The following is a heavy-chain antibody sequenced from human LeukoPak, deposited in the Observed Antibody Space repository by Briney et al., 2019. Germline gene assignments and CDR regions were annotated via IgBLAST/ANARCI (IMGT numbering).Heavy chain of an antibody. J-gene: IGHJ4*02. CDR1: GCSISSYY. CDR3: ARFYDRRDRYYFDY. V-gene: IGHV4-59*01. Sequence: SETLSLTCTVSGCSISSYYWSWIRQPPGKGLEWIGYIYYSGSTNYNPSLKSRVTISVDTSKNQFSLKLSSVTAADTAVYYYARFYDRRDRYYFDYWGQGTLVTVSS. CDR2: IYYSGST. D-gene: IGHD5-24*01.